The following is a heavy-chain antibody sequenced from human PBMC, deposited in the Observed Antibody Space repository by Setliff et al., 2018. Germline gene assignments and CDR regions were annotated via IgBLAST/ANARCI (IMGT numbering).Heavy chain of an antibody. D-gene: IGHD3-3*01. CDR1: GYTFTSYD. CDR2: MNPTSGNT. Sequence: ASVKVSCKASGYTFTSYDINWVRQATGQGLEWMGWMNPTSGNTGYAQKFQGRVTMTRNTSISTVYMELSSLRSEDTAVYYCARANVLRFLEWLLSGGDYYYYYYMDVWGKGTTVTVSS. V-gene: IGHV1-8*01. J-gene: IGHJ6*03. CDR3: ARANVLRFLEWLLSGGDYYYYYYMDV.